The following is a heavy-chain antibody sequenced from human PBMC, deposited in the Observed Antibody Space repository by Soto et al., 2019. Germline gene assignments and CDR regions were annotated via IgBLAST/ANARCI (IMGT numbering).Heavy chain of an antibody. V-gene: IGHV3-30*18. D-gene: IGHD3-3*01. CDR1: GFTFSSYG. Sequence: GGSLRLSCAASGFTFSSYGMHWVRQAPGKGLEWVAVISYDGSNKYYADSVKGRFTISRDNSKNTLYLQMNSLRAEDTAVYYCAKDRSGPTGYYYGMDVWGQGTTVTV. CDR2: ISYDGSNK. CDR3: AKDRSGPTGYYYGMDV. J-gene: IGHJ6*02.